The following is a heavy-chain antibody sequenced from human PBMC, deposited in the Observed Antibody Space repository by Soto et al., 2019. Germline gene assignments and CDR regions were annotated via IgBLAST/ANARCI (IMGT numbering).Heavy chain of an antibody. D-gene: IGHD4-17*01. J-gene: IGHJ4*02. Sequence: ASVKVSCKASGYTFTSYDINWVRQAPGQGLEWMGWMSANNGNTDYAQKLQGRVTMTTDTSTSTAYMELRSLRSDDTAVYYCARGLGDYGDYGYFDYWGQGTLVTVSS. CDR1: GYTFTSYD. V-gene: IGHV1-18*01. CDR2: MSANNGNT. CDR3: ARGLGDYGDYGYFDY.